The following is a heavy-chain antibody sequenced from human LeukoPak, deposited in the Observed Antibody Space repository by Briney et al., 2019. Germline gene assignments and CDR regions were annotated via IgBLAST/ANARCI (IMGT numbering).Heavy chain of an antibody. CDR3: ARADYGGTFYWYFDL. V-gene: IGHV4-34*01. CDR1: GGSFSGYY. J-gene: IGHJ2*01. Sequence: PSETLSLTCAVYGGSFSGYYWSWIRQPPGKGLEWIGEINHSGGTNYNPSLKSRVTISVDTSKNQFSLKLSSVTAADTAVYYCARADYGGTFYWYFDLWGRGTLVTVSS. CDR2: INHSGGT. D-gene: IGHD4-23*01.